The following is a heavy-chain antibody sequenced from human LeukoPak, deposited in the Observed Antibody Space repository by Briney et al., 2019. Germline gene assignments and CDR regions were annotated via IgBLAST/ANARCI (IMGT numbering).Heavy chain of an antibody. CDR1: GFTFSSYW. D-gene: IGHD3-22*01. Sequence: GGSLRLSCAASGFTFSSYWMHWVRQAPGKGLVWVSRINSDGSSTSYADSVKGRFTISRDNAENTLYLQMNSLRAEDTAVYYCARVGYDSSGYYGLWGQGTLVTVSS. CDR3: ARVGYDSSGYYGL. V-gene: IGHV3-74*01. J-gene: IGHJ4*02. CDR2: INSDGSST.